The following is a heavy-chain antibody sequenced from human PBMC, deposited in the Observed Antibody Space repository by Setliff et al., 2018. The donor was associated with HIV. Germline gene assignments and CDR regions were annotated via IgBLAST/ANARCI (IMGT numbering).Heavy chain of an antibody. V-gene: IGHV3-66*01. J-gene: IGHJ4*02. CDR3: ARDPRGAVAGFDY. CDR2: LYNDGST. CDR1: GFGFSVYG. Sequence: GGSLRLSCEVFGFGFSVYGFHWVRQAPGKGLEWVSALYNDGSTYYADSVKGRFIISRDNSKNTLSLQMNSLRAEDTAVYFCARDPRGAVAGFDYWGQGTLVTVSS. D-gene: IGHD6-19*01.